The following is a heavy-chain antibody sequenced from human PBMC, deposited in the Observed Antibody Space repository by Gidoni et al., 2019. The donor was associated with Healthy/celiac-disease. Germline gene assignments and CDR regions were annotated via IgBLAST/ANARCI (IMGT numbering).Heavy chain of an antibody. CDR3: ARDSRIQLWLYFDY. V-gene: IGHV4-31*03. J-gene: IGHJ4*02. D-gene: IGHD5-18*01. Sequence: QVQLQESGPGLVKPSQTLSLTCTVSGGSISSGGYYWSWIRQHPGKGLEWIGYIYYRGSTYYNPSLKSRVTISVDTSKNQFSLKLSSVTAADTAVYYCARDSRIQLWLYFDYWGQGTLVTVSS. CDR2: IYYRGST. CDR1: GGSISSGGYY.